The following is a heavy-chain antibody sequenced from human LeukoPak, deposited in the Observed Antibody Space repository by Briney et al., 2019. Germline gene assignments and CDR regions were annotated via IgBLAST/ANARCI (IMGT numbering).Heavy chain of an antibody. J-gene: IGHJ2*01. Sequence: GGSLRLSCAASGLTFSNAWMTLVRQAPGKGLEWVGRIKSKIDGETTDYAAPVKGRFTISRDDSKNTLFVQVNSLKSEDTAVYYCTTDCGQPGGFDLWGRGTLVTVSS. CDR1: GLTFSNAW. CDR2: IKSKIDGETT. D-gene: IGHD2-21*01. V-gene: IGHV3-15*01. CDR3: TTDCGQPGGFDL.